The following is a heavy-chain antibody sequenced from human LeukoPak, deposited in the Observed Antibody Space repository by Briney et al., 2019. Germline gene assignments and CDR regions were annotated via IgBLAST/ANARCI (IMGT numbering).Heavy chain of an antibody. V-gene: IGHV3-23*01. J-gene: IGHJ6*03. CDR1: GFTFSSYA. CDR3: AKQTPAIVVVPKPPPYMDV. CDR2: ISGSGGST. Sequence: PGGSLRLSCAASGFTFSSYAMSWVRQAPGKGLEWVSAISGSGGSTYYADSVKGRFTISRDNSKNTLYLQMNSLRAEDTAVYYCAKQTPAIVVVPKPPPYMDVWGKGTTVTVSS. D-gene: IGHD2-2*01.